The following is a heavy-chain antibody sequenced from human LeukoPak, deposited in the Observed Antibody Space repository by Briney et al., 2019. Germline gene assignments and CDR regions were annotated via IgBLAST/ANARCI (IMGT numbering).Heavy chain of an antibody. D-gene: IGHD3-10*01. V-gene: IGHV4-39*01. J-gene: IGHJ5*02. CDR2: IYFSGST. Sequence: SETLSLTCTVSGGSISISNYYWGWIRQPPGKGLEWIGSIYFSGSTYYNPSLKSRVTISVDTSKNQFSLKLSSVTAADTAVYYCARARVGSGRSRNWFDPWGQGTLVTVSS. CDR1: GGSISISNYY. CDR3: ARARVGSGRSRNWFDP.